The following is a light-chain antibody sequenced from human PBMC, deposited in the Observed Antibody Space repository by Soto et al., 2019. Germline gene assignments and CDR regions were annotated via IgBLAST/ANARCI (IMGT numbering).Light chain of an antibody. Sequence: EAVLTPSPGTLSLSPGERATLSCRARQSVSNNYVAWYQQKPGQPPRLLIDDASSRATGIPDRFSGSGSGTDFILTISRLEPEDLAVYYGQQYGGSPITFGQGTRLEIK. CDR3: QQYGGSPIT. V-gene: IGKV3-20*01. J-gene: IGKJ5*01. CDR1: QSVSNNY. CDR2: DAS.